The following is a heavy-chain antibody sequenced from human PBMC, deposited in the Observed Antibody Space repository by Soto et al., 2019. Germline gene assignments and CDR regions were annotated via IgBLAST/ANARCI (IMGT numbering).Heavy chain of an antibody. D-gene: IGHD2-2*01. CDR2: ISAYNGNT. CDR3: ARSYIVVVPAAVGGDDAFHI. Sequence: ASVKVSCKASGYTFTSYGISWVRQAPGQGLEWMGWISAYNGNTNYAQKLQGRVTMTTDTSTSTAYMELRSLRSDDTAVYYCARSYIVVVPAAVGGDDAFHIWRQGTMVTVSS. V-gene: IGHV1-18*04. J-gene: IGHJ3*02. CDR1: GYTFTSYG.